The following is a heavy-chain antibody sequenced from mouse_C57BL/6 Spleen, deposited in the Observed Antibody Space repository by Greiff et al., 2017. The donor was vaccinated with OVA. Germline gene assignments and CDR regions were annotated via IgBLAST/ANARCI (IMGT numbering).Heavy chain of an antibody. D-gene: IGHD2-2*01. CDR2: IYPGGGYT. CDR1: GYTFTNYW. Sequence: VKLVESGAELVRPGTSVKMSCKASGYTFTNYWIGWAKQRPGHGLEWIGDIYPGGGYTNYNEKFKGKATLTADKSSSTAYMQFSSLTSEDSAIYYCARRGYGYLYYFDYWGQGTTLTVSS. V-gene: IGHV1-63*01. J-gene: IGHJ2*01. CDR3: ARRGYGYLYYFDY.